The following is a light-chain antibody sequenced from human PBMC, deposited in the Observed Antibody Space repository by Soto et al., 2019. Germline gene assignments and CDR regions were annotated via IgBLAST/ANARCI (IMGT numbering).Light chain of an antibody. Sequence: DIQLTQSPSSLSASVGDRVTITCQASQDITNYLSWYQQRPGKAPKLLIYDASNLESGVPSRFSGSGSGTDVSFTSSSLQPEDIATYFCQQYDDLPLTFGGGTKVEIK. CDR2: DAS. CDR3: QQYDDLPLT. J-gene: IGKJ4*01. CDR1: QDITNY. V-gene: IGKV1-33*01.